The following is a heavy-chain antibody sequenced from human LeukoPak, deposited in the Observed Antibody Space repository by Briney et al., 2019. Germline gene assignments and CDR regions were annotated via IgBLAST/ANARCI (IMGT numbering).Heavy chain of an antibody. CDR3: TRGSIAYYYMDV. V-gene: IGHV4-59*01. CDR1: GGSISSYY. Sequence: SETLSLTCTVSGGSISSYYWSWIRQPPGKGLEWIGNIYYSGSTNYNTSLKRRVTISVDTSKNQFSLKLSSVTAADTAVYYCTRGSIAYYYMDVWGKGTTVTISS. J-gene: IGHJ6*03. D-gene: IGHD3-22*01. CDR2: IYYSGST.